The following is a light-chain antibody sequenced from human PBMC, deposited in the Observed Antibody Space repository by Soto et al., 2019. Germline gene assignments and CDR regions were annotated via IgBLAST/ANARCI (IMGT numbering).Light chain of an antibody. CDR2: DAS. CDR1: RDITNY. V-gene: IGKV1-33*01. J-gene: IGKJ4*01. CDR3: QQYAKLPLT. Sequence: DVQMTQSPSSLSASVGDRVTITCQASRDITNYLNWYQQKPGKAPNLLIYDASNLETGVPSRFSGSGAGTDSTFTINSLQPEDIAIYYCQQYAKLPLTFGGGTKVEIK.